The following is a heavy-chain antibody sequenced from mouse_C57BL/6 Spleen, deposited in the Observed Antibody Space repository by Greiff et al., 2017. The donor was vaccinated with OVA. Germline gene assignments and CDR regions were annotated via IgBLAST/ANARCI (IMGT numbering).Heavy chain of an antibody. V-gene: IGHV3-1*01. CDR3: ARGGYEWGFAY. D-gene: IGHD1-3*01. Sequence: EVKLMESGPGMVKPSQSLSLTCTVTGYSITSGYDWHWIRPLPGNMLEWMGYIRYSGSTNYNQSLKSRITITHDTSNNKFFLKLKSLTSEDSARYCGARGGYEWGFAYWGQGTLVTVSA. CDR2: IRYSGST. J-gene: IGHJ3*01. CDR1: GYSITSGYD.